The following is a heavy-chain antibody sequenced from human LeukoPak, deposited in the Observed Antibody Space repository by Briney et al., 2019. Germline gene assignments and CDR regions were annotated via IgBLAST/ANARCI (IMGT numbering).Heavy chain of an antibody. J-gene: IGHJ5*02. Sequence: SVKVSCKASGGTFSSYAISWVRQAPGQGLEWMGRIIPIFDTANYAQKFQGRVTITTDESTSTAYMELSSLRSEDTAVYYCARTPLTCSGGSCWFDPWGQGTLVTVSS. V-gene: IGHV1-69*05. CDR2: IIPIFDTA. CDR1: GGTFSSYA. D-gene: IGHD2-15*01. CDR3: ARTPLTCSGGSCWFDP.